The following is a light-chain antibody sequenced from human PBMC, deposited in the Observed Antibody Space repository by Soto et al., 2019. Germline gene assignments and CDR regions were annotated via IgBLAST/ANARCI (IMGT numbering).Light chain of an antibody. CDR1: GSDVGAYNL. CDR2: EVN. CDR3: CSYAGTVAYV. V-gene: IGLV2-23*02. J-gene: IGLJ1*01. Sequence: QLVLTQPASVSGSPGQSITISCAGTGSDVGAYNLVSWYQQHPGKASKLIICEVNTRPSGISNRFSGSKSGDTASLTISGLQAEDEADYFCCSYAGTVAYVFGTGTKVTVL.